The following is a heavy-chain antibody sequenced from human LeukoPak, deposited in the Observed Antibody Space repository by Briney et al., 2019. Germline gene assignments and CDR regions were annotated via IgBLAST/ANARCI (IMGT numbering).Heavy chain of an antibody. CDR1: GFTFSSYW. J-gene: IGHJ6*03. CDR2: INWNGGST. V-gene: IGHV3-20*04. D-gene: IGHD3-3*01. Sequence: GGSLRLSCAASGFTFSSYWMSWVRQAPGKGLEWVSGINWNGGSTGYADSVKGRFTISRDNAKNSLYLQMNSLRAEDTALYYCARANYDFWSGYYTGWKYYYYYMDVWGKGNPGHRLL. CDR3: ARANYDFWSGYYTGWKYYYYYMDV.